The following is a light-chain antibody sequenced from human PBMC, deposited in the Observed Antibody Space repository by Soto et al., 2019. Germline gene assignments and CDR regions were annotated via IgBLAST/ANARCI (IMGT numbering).Light chain of an antibody. V-gene: IGLV1-47*01. CDR3: TTWDDSLSGPV. J-gene: IGLJ3*02. CDR2: RNN. Sequence: QSVLTQPPSASGTPGQRVTISCSGSSSNIGTNYICWYQHLPGTAPKLLIYRNNQRPSGVTDRFSGSKSGTSASLAISGLRSEDEADYYCTTWDDSLSGPVFGGGTKVTVL. CDR1: SSNIGTNY.